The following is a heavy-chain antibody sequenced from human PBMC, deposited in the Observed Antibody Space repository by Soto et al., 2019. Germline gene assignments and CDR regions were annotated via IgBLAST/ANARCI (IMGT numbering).Heavy chain of an antibody. Sequence: QVQLQESGPGLVRPSQTLSLTCTVSGGSLNSGGYFWSWIRQVPGKGLEWIGYVYSGDIAYYYPSPQSRVSISLDTSKKQSSLTLTSGTAADTAIYFCAREVITSVTRGWFDPWGQGTLVTVSS. CDR1: GGSLNSGGYF. CDR2: VYSGDIA. D-gene: IGHD3-16*01. CDR3: AREVITSVTRGWFDP. J-gene: IGHJ5*02. V-gene: IGHV4-31*03.